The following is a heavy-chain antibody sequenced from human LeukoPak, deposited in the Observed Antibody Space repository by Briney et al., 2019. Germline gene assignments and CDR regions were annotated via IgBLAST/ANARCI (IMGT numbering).Heavy chain of an antibody. Sequence: SETPSLTCTVSGGSISSHYWSWIRQPPGKGLEWIGYIYYSGSTNYNPSLKSRVTISVDTSKNQFSLKLSSVTAADTAVYYCAMGAVAGSFDYWGQGTLVTVSS. J-gene: IGHJ4*02. CDR1: GGSISSHY. CDR3: AMGAVAGSFDY. CDR2: IYYSGST. V-gene: IGHV4-59*11. D-gene: IGHD6-19*01.